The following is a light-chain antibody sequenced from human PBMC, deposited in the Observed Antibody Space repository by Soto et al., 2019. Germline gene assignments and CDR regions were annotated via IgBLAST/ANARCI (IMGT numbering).Light chain of an antibody. Sequence: DIVLTQSQGTLSLSPGERATLSGRASQSGSSSYLAWYQQNPGQAPRLLIYGASSRATGIQDRFSGSGSETDCPLTISRREPEYCAVYYCQQYGSSLRTFVQGTKVEMK. CDR2: GAS. CDR3: QQYGSSLRT. J-gene: IGKJ1*01. V-gene: IGKV3-20*01. CDR1: QSGSSSY.